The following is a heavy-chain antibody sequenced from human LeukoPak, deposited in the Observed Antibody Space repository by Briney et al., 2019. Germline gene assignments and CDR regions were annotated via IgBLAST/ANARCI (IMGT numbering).Heavy chain of an antibody. Sequence: ASVKVSCKASRYTFTGYYMHWVRQAPGQGLEWMGWINPNSGGPIYAQKFQGRVTMTRDTSISTAYMELSRLRSDDTAVYYCARALTAGYDSSGYPLLYWGQGTLVTVSS. D-gene: IGHD3-22*01. V-gene: IGHV1-2*02. CDR1: RYTFTGYY. J-gene: IGHJ4*02. CDR3: ARALTAGYDSSGYPLLY. CDR2: INPNSGGP.